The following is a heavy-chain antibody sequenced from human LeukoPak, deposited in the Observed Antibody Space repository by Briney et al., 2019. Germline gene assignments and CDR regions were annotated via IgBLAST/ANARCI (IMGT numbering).Heavy chain of an antibody. J-gene: IGHJ4*02. V-gene: IGHV3-23*01. D-gene: IGHD6-19*01. CDR2: ISATGGNT. CDR1: GLTFSSYA. Sequence: GSLRLSCAASGLTFSSYAMSWVRQAPGKGLEWVSGISATGGNTYYADSVRGRFTISRDNSKNTLSLQMNSLRAEDTAVYYCAKARGVAVAGTGDFDYWGQGTLVTVSS. CDR3: AKARGVAVAGTGDFDY.